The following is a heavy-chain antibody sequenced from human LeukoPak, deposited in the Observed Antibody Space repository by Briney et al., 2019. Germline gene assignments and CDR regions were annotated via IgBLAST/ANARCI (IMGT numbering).Heavy chain of an antibody. Sequence: KPGASVKVSCKASGYTFTSYYMHWVRLAPGQGIELMGIINPSGGSTSYAQKFQGRVTMTRDMSTSTVYMELSSLRSEDTAVYYCARDPIAVAARRRFDYWGQGTLVTVSS. V-gene: IGHV1-46*01. CDR2: INPSGGST. CDR1: GYTFTSYY. J-gene: IGHJ4*02. CDR3: ARDPIAVAARRRFDY. D-gene: IGHD6-19*01.